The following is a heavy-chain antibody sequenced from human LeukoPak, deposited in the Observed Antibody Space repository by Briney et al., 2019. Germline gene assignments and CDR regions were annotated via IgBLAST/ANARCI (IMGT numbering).Heavy chain of an antibody. J-gene: IGHJ5*02. D-gene: IGHD1-26*01. CDR1: GESFSGYY. CDR3: AREYPKGGSYRFDP. CDR2: INHSGST. V-gene: IGHV4-34*01. Sequence: SETLSLTCAVYGESFSGYYWSWIRQPPGKGLEWIGEINHSGSTNYNPSLKSRVTISVDTSKNQCSLNLSSVTAADTAVYYCAREYPKGGSYRFDPWGQGTLVTVSS.